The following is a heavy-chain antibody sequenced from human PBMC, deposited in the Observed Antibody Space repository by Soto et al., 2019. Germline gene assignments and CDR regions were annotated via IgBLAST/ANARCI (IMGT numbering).Heavy chain of an antibody. CDR3: ARVGLLRQQLAYYFDY. D-gene: IGHD6-13*01. J-gene: IGHJ4*02. CDR1: GYTFTSYG. CDR2: ISAYNGNT. Sequence: ASVKVSCKASGYTFTSYGISWVRQAPGQGLEWMGWISAYNGNTNYAQKLQGRVTMTTDTSTSTAYMELRSLRSDDTAVYYCARVGLLRQQLAYYFDYWGQGTLVTVSS. V-gene: IGHV1-18*01.